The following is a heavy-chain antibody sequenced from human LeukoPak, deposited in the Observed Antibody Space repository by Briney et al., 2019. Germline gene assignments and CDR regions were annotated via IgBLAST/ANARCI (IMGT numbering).Heavy chain of an antibody. CDR1: GYTFTSYW. CDR2: IIPIFGTA. CDR3: ARDQYYYDSSGSGY. J-gene: IGHJ4*02. V-gene: IGHV1-69*01. Sequence: KISCKGSGYTFTSYWIGWVRQAPGQGLEWMGGIIPIFGTANYAQKFRGRVTITADESTSTAYMELSSLRSEDTAVYYCARDQYYYDSSGSGYWGQGTLVTVSS. D-gene: IGHD3-22*01.